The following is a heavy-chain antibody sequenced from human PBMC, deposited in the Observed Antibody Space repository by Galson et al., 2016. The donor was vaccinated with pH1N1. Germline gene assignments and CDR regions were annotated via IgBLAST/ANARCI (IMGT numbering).Heavy chain of an antibody. J-gene: IGHJ3*02. Sequence: SVKVSCKASGYTFSKYYVHWVRQAPGQGLEWVGIINPRDGGTVYTQRLQGRVTMTRDTSTSTVYMELSSLRSEDTAVYFCATPHSPGDAFDIWGQGTMVTVSS. V-gene: IGHV1-46*03. D-gene: IGHD1-14*01. CDR1: GYTFSKYY. CDR2: INPRDGGT. CDR3: ATPHSPGDAFDI.